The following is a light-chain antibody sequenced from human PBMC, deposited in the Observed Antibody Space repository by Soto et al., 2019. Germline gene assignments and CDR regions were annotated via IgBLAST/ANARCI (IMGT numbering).Light chain of an antibody. V-gene: IGLV2-14*01. CDR3: SSYTTTDTYV. Sequence: QSVLTQPASVSGSPGQSITISCTGTSSDVGGYNYVSWVQQYPGKAPKLMIYDVSTRPSGVSNRFSGSKSGNTSSLTISGLQAEDEDDYYCSSYTTTDTYVFGTGTKLTV. J-gene: IGLJ1*01. CDR2: DVS. CDR1: SSDVGGYNY.